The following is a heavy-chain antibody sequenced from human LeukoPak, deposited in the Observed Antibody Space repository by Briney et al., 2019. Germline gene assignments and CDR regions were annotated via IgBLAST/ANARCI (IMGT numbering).Heavy chain of an antibody. J-gene: IGHJ6*02. V-gene: IGHV3-30*03. CDR1: GFTFSSYG. CDR3: ARGRRGDYYYYYYGMDV. D-gene: IGHD3-16*01. CDR2: ISYDGSNK. Sequence: PGGSLRLSCAASGFTFSSYGMHWVRQAPGKGLEWVAVISYDGSNKYYADSVKGRFTISRDNSKNTLYLQMNSLRAEDTAVYYCARGRRGDYYYYYYGMDVWGQGTTVTVSS.